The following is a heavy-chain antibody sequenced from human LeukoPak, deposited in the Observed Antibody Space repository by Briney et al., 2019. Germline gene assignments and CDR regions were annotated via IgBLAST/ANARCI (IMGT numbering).Heavy chain of an antibody. Sequence: PSETLSLTRTVSGGSISSGDYYWSWIRQPPGKGLEWIGYIYYSGSTYYNPSLKSRVTISVDTSKNQFSLKLSSVTAADTAVYYCARDGGYFSFDYWGQGTLVTVSS. CDR3: ARDGGYFSFDY. D-gene: IGHD3-22*01. J-gene: IGHJ4*02. V-gene: IGHV4-30-4*01. CDR1: GGSISSGDYY. CDR2: IYYSGST.